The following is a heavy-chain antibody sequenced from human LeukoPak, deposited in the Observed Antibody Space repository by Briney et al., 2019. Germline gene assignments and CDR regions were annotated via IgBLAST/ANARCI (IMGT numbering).Heavy chain of an antibody. CDR1: GYTFTSYG. J-gene: IGHJ4*02. Sequence: GASVKVSCKASGYTFTSYGISWVRQAPGQGLEWMGWISAYNGNTNYAQKLQGRVTMTTDTSTSTAYMELSSLRSEDTAVYYCASGYYDSSGCSGYVWWGQGTLVTVSS. CDR2: ISAYNGNT. D-gene: IGHD3-22*01. V-gene: IGHV1-18*01. CDR3: ASGYYDSSGCSGYVW.